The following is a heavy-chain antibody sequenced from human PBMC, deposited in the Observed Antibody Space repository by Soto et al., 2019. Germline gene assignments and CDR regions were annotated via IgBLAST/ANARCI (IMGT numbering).Heavy chain of an antibody. D-gene: IGHD3-16*01. V-gene: IGHV5-51*01. CDR1: DYTFAADW. CDR2: INPRDSDV. CDR3: ARPEYTQDVWYQSYVS. J-gene: IGHJ3*01. Sequence: PGESLKISCKGLDYTFAADWIGWVRQMPGKGLEWMGVINPRDSDVKYRPPLEGQVTISADKSINTAFLQWRSLEASDTAMYYWARPEYTQDVWYQSYVSWGQGTMVT.